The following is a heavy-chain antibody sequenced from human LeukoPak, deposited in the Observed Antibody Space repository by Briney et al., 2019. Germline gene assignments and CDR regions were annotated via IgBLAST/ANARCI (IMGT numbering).Heavy chain of an antibody. V-gene: IGHV4-59*01. CDR3: ARGKLIPEFDY. CDR2: IYYSGST. Sequence: PSETLSLTCTVSGGSISFYYWSWIRQPPGKGLEWIGYIYYSGSTNYNPSLKSRVTISVDTSKNQFSLKLSSVTAADTAVYYCARGKLIPEFDYWGQGTLVTVSS. D-gene: IGHD2-8*01. J-gene: IGHJ4*02. CDR1: GGSISFYY.